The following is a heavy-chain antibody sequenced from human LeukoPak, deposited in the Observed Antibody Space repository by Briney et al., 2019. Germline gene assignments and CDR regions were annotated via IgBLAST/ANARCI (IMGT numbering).Heavy chain of an antibody. J-gene: IGHJ4*02. CDR1: AFTLSTYW. Sequence: QAGGSLRLSCAASAFTLSTYWMSWARQAPGKGLQWVANINEDGRQKHYVDSTKGRFTISRDNAKNSLYLQMNSLRAEDTAVYYCARHSQWSFDYWGQGTLVTVSS. D-gene: IGHD2-15*01. V-gene: IGHV3-7*05. CDR3: ARHSQWSFDY. CDR2: INEDGRQK.